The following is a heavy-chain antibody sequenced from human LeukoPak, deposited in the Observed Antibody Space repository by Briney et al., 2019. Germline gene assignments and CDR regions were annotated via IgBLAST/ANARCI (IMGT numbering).Heavy chain of an antibody. J-gene: IGHJ6*03. CDR3: ARGLYYSYYYMDV. V-gene: IGHV3-23*01. CDR2: ITGSGSGA. CDR1: GFTFSSHA. Sequence: GGSLRLSCTASGFTFSSHAMTWVRQTAGMGLQWVSSITGSGSGAYSADSVKGRFTISRDNSKNALYLQMNSLRAEDTAVYYCARGLYYSYYYMDVWGKGTTVTVSS.